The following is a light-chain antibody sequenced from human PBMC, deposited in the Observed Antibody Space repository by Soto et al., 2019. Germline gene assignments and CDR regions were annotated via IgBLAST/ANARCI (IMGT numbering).Light chain of an antibody. CDR1: ISDIGGYNF. Sequence: QSALTQPASVSGSPGQSITISCTGTISDIGGYNFISWYQHHPGKAPTLVIYDVNNRPSGISYRFSGSKSGNTASLTISGLQAEYEADYYCASYTRTTTLVFGGGTKVTVL. CDR2: DVN. V-gene: IGLV2-14*01. J-gene: IGLJ2*01. CDR3: ASYTRTTTLV.